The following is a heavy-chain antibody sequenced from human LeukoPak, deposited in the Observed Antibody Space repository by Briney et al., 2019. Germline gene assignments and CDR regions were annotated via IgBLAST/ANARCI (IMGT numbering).Heavy chain of an antibody. CDR3: ARAPEYSEPYFDY. D-gene: IGHD2/OR15-2a*01. CDR2: IYYSGST. Sequence: PSQTLSLTCTVSGGFISSGGYYWSWIRQHPGKGLEWIGYIYYSGSTYYNPSLKSRVTISVDTSKNQFSLKLSSVTAADTAVYYCARAPEYSEPYFDYWGQGTLVTVSS. J-gene: IGHJ4*02. CDR1: GGFISSGGYY. V-gene: IGHV4-31*03.